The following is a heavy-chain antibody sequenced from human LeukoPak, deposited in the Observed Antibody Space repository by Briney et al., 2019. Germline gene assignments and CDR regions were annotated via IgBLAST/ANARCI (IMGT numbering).Heavy chain of an antibody. CDR3: AREGGPYRPLDY. Sequence: PSETLSLTCTVSGASISSGYWSWIRQPPGKGLEWVGYIYYSGSTNYNPSLKSRVTISADMSKNQFSLRLSSVTAADTAVYYCAREGGPYRPLDYSGQGTLVTVSS. CDR2: IYYSGST. V-gene: IGHV4-59*12. CDR1: GASISSGY. J-gene: IGHJ4*02.